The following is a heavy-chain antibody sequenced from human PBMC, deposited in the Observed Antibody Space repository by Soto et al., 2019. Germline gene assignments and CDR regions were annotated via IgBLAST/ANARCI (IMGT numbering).Heavy chain of an antibody. J-gene: IGHJ4*02. D-gene: IGHD2-15*01. Sequence: QVQLVQSGAEVKKPGSSVKVSCKASGGTFSSDSFSWARQAPGQGLGWMGRIIPMLDTPIYAQKFQDRVPIAAGEATSTAYRQLSSLRSGGTAVYYCARSGGLDRDFNYWGQGSLVTVSS. V-gene: IGHV1-69*12. CDR2: IIPMLDTP. CDR3: ARSGGLDRDFNY. CDR1: GGTFSSDS.